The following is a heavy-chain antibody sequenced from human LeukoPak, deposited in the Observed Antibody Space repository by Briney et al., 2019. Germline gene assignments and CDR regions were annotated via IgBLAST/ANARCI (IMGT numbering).Heavy chain of an antibody. CDR3: ARDPMIVVVTEYPYYYYGMDV. D-gene: IGHD3-22*01. CDR1: GYTFTGYY. CDR2: INPNSGGT. V-gene: IGHV1-2*02. J-gene: IGHJ6*02. Sequence: ASVKVSCKASGYTFTGYYMHWVRQAPGQGLEWMGWINPNSGGTNYAQKFQGRVTMTRDTSISTAYMELSRLRSDDTAVYYCARDPMIVVVTEYPYYYYGMDVWGQGTTVTVSS.